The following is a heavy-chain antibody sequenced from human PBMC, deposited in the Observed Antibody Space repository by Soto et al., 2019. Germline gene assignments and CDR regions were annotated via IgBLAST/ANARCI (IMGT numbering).Heavy chain of an antibody. D-gene: IGHD2-21*01. CDR1: GFTFSNYA. J-gene: IGHJ4*02. Sequence: HLLESGGGLVQPGGSLRLSCAASGFTFSNYAMSWVRQAPGKGLEWVSLISDNGGSTYYADSVKGRFTISRDNSKNTLYLQMNSLRAEDTALYYCAKGEAAYCYGPTRGCNFDNWGQGTLVTVSS. CDR3: AKGEAAYCYGPTRGCNFDN. CDR2: ISDNGGST. V-gene: IGHV3-23*01.